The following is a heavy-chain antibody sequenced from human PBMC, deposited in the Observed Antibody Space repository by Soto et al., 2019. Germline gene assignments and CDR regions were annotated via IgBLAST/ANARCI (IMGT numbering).Heavy chain of an antibody. CDR3: AKGWKYYYYYYAMDV. J-gene: IGHJ6*02. V-gene: IGHV3-30*18. CDR1: GLTFSNYG. Sequence: HLGGSLRLSCSASGLTFSNYGMHWVRQAPGKGLEWVAVMSYDGSNKYYADSVKGRFTISRDNSQNTLYLQMNSLRVEDTAVYYCAKGWKYYYYYYAMDVWGQGTTVTVS. CDR2: MSYDGSNK. D-gene: IGHD1-1*01.